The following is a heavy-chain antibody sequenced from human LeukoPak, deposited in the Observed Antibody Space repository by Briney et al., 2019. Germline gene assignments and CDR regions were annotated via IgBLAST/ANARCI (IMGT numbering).Heavy chain of an antibody. CDR3: AADGDYYGSGIHGMDV. Sequence: TSVKVSCKASGFTFTSSAMQRVRQARGQRLDGIGWIVVGSGNTNYPQKLQERVTIAREMAKSTAYMEVNRLRSEETAVYYCAADGDYYGSGIHGMDVWGQGTTVTVSS. D-gene: IGHD3-10*01. J-gene: IGHJ6*02. CDR2: IVVGSGNT. CDR1: GFTFTSSA. V-gene: IGHV1-58*02.